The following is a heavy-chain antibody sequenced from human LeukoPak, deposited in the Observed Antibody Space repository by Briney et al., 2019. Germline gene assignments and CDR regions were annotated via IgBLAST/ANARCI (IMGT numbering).Heavy chain of an antibody. V-gene: IGHV4-31*03. D-gene: IGHD3-9*01. CDR1: GGSISSGGYY. CDR2: IYYSGST. Sequence: SETLSLTCTVSGGSISSGGYYWSWIRQHPGKGLEWIGYIYYSGSTYYNPSLKSRVTISVDTSKNQFSLKLSSVTAADTAVYYCARDDDILTGYSGLDYSYYGMDVWGQGTTVTVSS. J-gene: IGHJ6*02. CDR3: ARDDDILTGYSGLDYSYYGMDV.